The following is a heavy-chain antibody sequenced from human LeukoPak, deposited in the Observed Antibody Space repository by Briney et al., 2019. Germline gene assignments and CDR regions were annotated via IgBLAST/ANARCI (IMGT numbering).Heavy chain of an antibody. Sequence: GASVKVSCKASGYTFTGYYMHWVRQAPGQGLEWMGWINPNSGGTNYAQKFQGRVTMTRDTSISTAYMGLSRLRSDDTAVYYCARWRNWNGSWFDPWGQGTLVTVSS. J-gene: IGHJ5*02. V-gene: IGHV1-2*02. CDR3: ARWRNWNGSWFDP. D-gene: IGHD1-1*01. CDR2: INPNSGGT. CDR1: GYTFTGYY.